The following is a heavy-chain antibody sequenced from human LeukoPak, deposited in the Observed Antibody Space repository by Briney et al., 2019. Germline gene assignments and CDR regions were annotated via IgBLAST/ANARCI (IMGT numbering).Heavy chain of an antibody. CDR2: ITSSGTYI. CDR1: GFNLNIYS. CDR3: ARDPYSGNYGNYYYYYMDV. Sequence: GGSLRLSCAASGFNLNIYSMNWVRQAPGKGLEWVSSITSSGTYIFYADSVKGRFTISRDNAKNSLYLQMNSLGPEGTAVYYCARDPYSGNYGNYYYYYMDVWGKGTTVTISS. D-gene: IGHD1-26*01. J-gene: IGHJ6*03. V-gene: IGHV3-21*01.